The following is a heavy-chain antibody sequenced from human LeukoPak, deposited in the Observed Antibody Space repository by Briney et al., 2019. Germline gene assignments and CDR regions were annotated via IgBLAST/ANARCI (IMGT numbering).Heavy chain of an antibody. J-gene: IGHJ6*03. V-gene: IGHV3-30-3*01. CDR1: GFTFSGYA. D-gene: IGHD4-11*01. Sequence: GGSLRLSCAASGFTFSGYAMHWVRQAPGKGLEWVAVISYDGSNKYYADSVKGRFTISRDNSRNTLYLQMNSLRAEDTAVYYCATTQSSLYYYYYYMDVWGKGTTVTVSS. CDR2: ISYDGSNK. CDR3: ATTQSSLYYYYYYMDV.